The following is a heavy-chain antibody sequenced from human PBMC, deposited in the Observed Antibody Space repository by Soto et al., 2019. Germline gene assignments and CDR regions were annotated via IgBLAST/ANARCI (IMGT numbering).Heavy chain of an antibody. V-gene: IGHV1-8*02. D-gene: IGHD3-10*01. J-gene: IGHJ5*01. CDR1: GYTFNNYD. CDR3: TRAYGAETFDF. Sequence: ASVKVSCKASGYTFNNYDIHWVRQAPGHGLEWMGWMNPNSGNTGYAQNFRGRVTMIQNTAIGTAYMELSSLRSDDTATYYCTRAYGAETFDFWGQGTRVTV. CDR2: MNPNSGNT.